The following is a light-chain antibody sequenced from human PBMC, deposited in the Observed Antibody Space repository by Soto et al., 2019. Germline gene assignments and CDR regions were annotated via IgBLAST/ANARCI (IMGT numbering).Light chain of an antibody. CDR2: GAS. CDR1: QSVSSN. Sequence: EIVMTQSPATLSVSPGERATLSCRARQSVSSNLAWYQQKPGQAPRLLIYGASTRATGIPARFSGSGSGTAFTLTISSLQSADLAVYYCQQYNNWPPLTFGGGTKVEIK. J-gene: IGKJ4*01. CDR3: QQYNNWPPLT. V-gene: IGKV3-15*01.